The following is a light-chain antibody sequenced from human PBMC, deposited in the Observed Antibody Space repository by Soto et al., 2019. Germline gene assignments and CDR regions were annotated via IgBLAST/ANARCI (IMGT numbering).Light chain of an antibody. CDR2: GAS. V-gene: IGKV3-20*01. Sequence: EIVLTQSPATLSSFPGDRVTLSCRASQYINTRLAWYQHRPGQAPSLLFYGASNRATAIPDRFSGSGFGTDFTLTITRLEPEDFAVYYCQQYGDSPQTFGPGTKVDIK. CDR1: QYINTR. CDR3: QQYGDSPQT. J-gene: IGKJ1*01.